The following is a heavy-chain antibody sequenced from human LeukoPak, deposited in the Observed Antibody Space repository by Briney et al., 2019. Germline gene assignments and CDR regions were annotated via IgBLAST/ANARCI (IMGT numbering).Heavy chain of an antibody. Sequence: PGRSLRLSCAASGFTFSSYAMTWVRQAPGKGLEWVSTIINSGATTYYADSVKGRFTISRDNSKNTLDLQMNSLRAEDTAAYYCAKDIHGDYGGLDYWGQGTLVTVSS. V-gene: IGHV3-23*01. CDR2: IINSGATT. CDR1: GFTFSSYA. CDR3: AKDIHGDYGGLDY. D-gene: IGHD4-17*01. J-gene: IGHJ4*02.